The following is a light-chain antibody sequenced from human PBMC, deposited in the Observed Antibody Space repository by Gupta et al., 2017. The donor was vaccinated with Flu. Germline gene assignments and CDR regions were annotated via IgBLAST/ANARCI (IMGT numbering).Light chain of an antibody. Sequence: QSALTQPASVSGSPGQSLTISCTGTSRALTDYDYVSWYHHHPGNAPKLIICEVANRPSGISSRFSGSKSGNTACLTISGLQAEDEAVYDCCSYTSNINTPGVFGGGTKLTVL. CDR3: CSYTSNINTPGV. CDR2: EVA. CDR1: SRALTDYDY. J-gene: IGLJ3*02. V-gene: IGLV2-14*01.